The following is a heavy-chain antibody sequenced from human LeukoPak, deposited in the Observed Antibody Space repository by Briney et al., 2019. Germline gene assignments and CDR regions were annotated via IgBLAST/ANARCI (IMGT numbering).Heavy chain of an antibody. Sequence: GGSLRLSCAASGFTFSSYSMNWVRQAPGKGLEWVSSISSSSTYIYYADSVKGRFTISRDNAKNSLYLQMNSLRAEDTAVYYCARGGPYYYGSGSYYWVYWGQGTLVTVSS. CDR2: ISSSSTYI. CDR1: GFTFSSYS. CDR3: ARGGPYYYGSGSYYWVY. J-gene: IGHJ4*02. D-gene: IGHD3-10*01. V-gene: IGHV3-21*01.